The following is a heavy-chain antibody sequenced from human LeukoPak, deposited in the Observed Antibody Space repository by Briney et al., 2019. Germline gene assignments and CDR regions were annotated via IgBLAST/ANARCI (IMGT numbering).Heavy chain of an antibody. CDR2: IYYSGST. J-gene: IGHJ4*02. V-gene: IGHV4-59*01. CDR3: ARVYCSGGSCYLDY. CDR1: GGSISSYY. Sequence: PSETLSLTCTDSGGSISSYYWSWIRQPPGKGLEWIGYIYYSGSTNYNPSLKSRVTISVDTSKNQFSLKLSSVTAADTAVYYCARVYCSGGSCYLDYWGQGTLVTVSS. D-gene: IGHD2-15*01.